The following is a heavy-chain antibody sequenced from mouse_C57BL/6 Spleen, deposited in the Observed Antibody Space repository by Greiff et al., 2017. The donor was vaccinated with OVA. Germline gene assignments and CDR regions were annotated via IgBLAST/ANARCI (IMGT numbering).Heavy chain of an antibody. CDR3: ARTPFYYAMDY. V-gene: IGHV1-52*01. Sequence: QVQLQQPGAELVRPGSSVKLSCKASGYTFTSYWMHWVKQRPIQGLEWIGNIDPSDSETHYNQKFKDKATLTVDKSSSKAYMHISSLTSEDSAVYYCARTPFYYAMDYWGQGPSVTVSS. CDR2: IDPSDSET. CDR1: GYTFTSYW. J-gene: IGHJ4*01.